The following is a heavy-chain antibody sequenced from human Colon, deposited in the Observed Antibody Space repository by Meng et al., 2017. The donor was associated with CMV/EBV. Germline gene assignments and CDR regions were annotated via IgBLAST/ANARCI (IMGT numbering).Heavy chain of an antibody. CDR3: ARDPLRWGAGDYHYYGMDV. Sequence: QGSLVESGTGGKKPGASMKVSCKGSGYTFTSTGIAWMRQAPGQGLEWMGWISAYNGNTDYAQKFQGRVTMTTDASTSTAYMELGSLTSDDSAMYYCARDPLRWGAGDYHYYGMDVWGQGTMVTVSS. D-gene: IGHD3-16*01. CDR2: ISAYNGNT. J-gene: IGHJ6*02. CDR1: GYTFTSTG. V-gene: IGHV1-18*01.